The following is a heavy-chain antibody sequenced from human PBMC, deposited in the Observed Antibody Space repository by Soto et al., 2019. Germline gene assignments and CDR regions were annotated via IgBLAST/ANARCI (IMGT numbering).Heavy chain of an antibody. CDR3: ATDRYYDFWSGLTMGYYYYGMDV. CDR1: GYTFTGYY. Sequence: GASVKVSCKASGYTFTGYYMHWVRQAPGQGFEWMGIINPSGGNTKYSQKFQGRVTITRDTSASTAYMELSSLRSEDTAVYYCATDRYYDFWSGLTMGYYYYGMDVWGQGTTVTVS. J-gene: IGHJ6*02. CDR2: INPSGGNT. V-gene: IGHV1-46*01. D-gene: IGHD3-3*01.